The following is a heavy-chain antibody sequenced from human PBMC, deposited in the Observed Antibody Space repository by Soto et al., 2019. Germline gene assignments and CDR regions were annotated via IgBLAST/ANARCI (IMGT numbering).Heavy chain of an antibody. CDR1: GGSITTGGYY. J-gene: IGHJ5*02. V-gene: IGHV4-39*01. CDR2: IYYSGST. D-gene: IGHD2-15*01. CDR3: ARTGYLSVVRTWFDP. Sequence: SETLSLTCTVSGGSITTGGYYWSWIRQPPGKGLEWIGSIYYSGSTYYNPSLKSRVTISVDTSKNQFSLKLSSVTAADTAVYYCARTGYLSVVRTWFDPWGQGTLVTVSS.